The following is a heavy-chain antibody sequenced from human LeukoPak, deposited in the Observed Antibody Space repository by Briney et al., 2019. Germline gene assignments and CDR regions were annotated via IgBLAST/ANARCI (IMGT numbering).Heavy chain of an antibody. D-gene: IGHD3-16*01. CDR3: AKGAEIDL. J-gene: IGHJ5*02. CDR1: GFTFTNYA. V-gene: IGHV3-23*01. Sequence: GGSLRLSCATSGFTFTNYAMNWVRQAPGKGLEWVSAVTGPGDPTYYADSVKGRFFMSREDSKTTVYLQMNSLRAEDTAIYYCAKGAEIDLWGQGTLVTVSS. CDR2: VTGPGDPT.